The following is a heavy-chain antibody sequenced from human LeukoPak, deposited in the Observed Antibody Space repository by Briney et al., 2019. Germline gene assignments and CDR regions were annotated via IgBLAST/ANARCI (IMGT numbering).Heavy chain of an antibody. V-gene: IGHV3-23*01. CDR1: GFTFSSYA. D-gene: IGHD4/OR15-4a*01. Sequence: GGSLRLSCAASGFTFSSYAMSWVRQAPGKGLEWVSAISGSGGSTYYADSVKGRFTTSRDNAKNSLFLQMNSLRAEDTAVYYCAREDSGEPFDYWGQGTLVTVSS. CDR2: ISGSGGST. J-gene: IGHJ4*02. CDR3: AREDSGEPFDY.